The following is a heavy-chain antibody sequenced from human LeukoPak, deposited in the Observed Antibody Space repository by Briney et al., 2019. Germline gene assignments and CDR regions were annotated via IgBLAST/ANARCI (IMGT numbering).Heavy chain of an antibody. CDR1: GFTFSSHG. Sequence: PGGSLRLSCAASGFTFSSHGIHWVRQAPGKGLEWVAVISYDGSNKNYADSVKGRFTISRDNSKNTLYLQMNSLRAEDTAVYYCARESGDDGMDVWGQGTTVTVSS. J-gene: IGHJ6*02. CDR3: ARESGDDGMDV. CDR2: ISYDGSNK. V-gene: IGHV3-30*03. D-gene: IGHD2-21*02.